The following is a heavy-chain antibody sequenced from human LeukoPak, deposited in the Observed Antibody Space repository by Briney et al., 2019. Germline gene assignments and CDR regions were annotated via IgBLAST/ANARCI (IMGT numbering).Heavy chain of an antibody. V-gene: IGHV4-34*01. D-gene: IGHD5-18*01. CDR2: INHSGTS. CDR1: GGSFSDYY. J-gene: IGHJ4*02. CDR3: ARVGGYSYGYVDY. Sequence: SETLSLTCGVYGGSFSDYYWSWIRQPPGKGLEWIGEINHSGTSNYNPSLESRVTISIDTSKNQFSLKLTSVTAADTAVYYCARVGGYSYGYVDYWGQGTLVTVSS.